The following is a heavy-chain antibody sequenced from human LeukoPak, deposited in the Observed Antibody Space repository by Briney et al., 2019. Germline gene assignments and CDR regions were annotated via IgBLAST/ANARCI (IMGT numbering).Heavy chain of an antibody. CDR2: IKQDGSEK. CDR1: GFTFSSYA. J-gene: IGHJ5*02. D-gene: IGHD2-21*02. V-gene: IGHV3-7*01. CDR3: ARDFGLVTGT. Sequence: GGSLRLSCAASGFTFSSYAMGWVRQAPGKGLEWVANIKQDGSEKNYVDSVKGRFTISRDNAKNVVYLQMNSLRAEDTAVYYCARDFGLVTGTWGQGILVIVSS.